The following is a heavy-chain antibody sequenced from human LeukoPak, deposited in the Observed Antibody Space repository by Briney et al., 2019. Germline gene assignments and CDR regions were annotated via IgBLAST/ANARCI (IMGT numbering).Heavy chain of an antibody. CDR3: ARQGSNSSGWYPVDD. V-gene: IGHV1-2*02. D-gene: IGHD6-19*01. CDR2: MNPNSGGT. Sequence: ASVKVSCKTSGYTFTAYYIHWLRQAPGQGLEWMGCMNPNSGGTKYAQTFQGRVTLTRDTSISTAYLELSSLTSDDTAVYFCARQGSNSSGWYPVDDWGQGTLVTVSS. J-gene: IGHJ4*02. CDR1: GYTFTAYY.